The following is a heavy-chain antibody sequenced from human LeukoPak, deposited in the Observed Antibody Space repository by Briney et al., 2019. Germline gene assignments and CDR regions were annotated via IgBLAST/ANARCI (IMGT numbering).Heavy chain of an antibody. CDR2: INASGGST. J-gene: IGHJ3*02. CDR3: ATNGPGDGFDI. CDR1: GYTFTSYY. V-gene: IGHV1-46*01. Sequence: ASVKVSCKASGYTFTSYYVHWVRQAPGRGLEWMGIINASGGSTKYAKRFQGRVTMTRDTSTSAVYMEVSSLRSEDTAVYYCATNGPGDGFDIWGQGTMVTVSS.